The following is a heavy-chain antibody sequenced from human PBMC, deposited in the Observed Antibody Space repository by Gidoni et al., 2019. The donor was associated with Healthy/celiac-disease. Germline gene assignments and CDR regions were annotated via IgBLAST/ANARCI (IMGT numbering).Heavy chain of an antibody. J-gene: IGHJ4*02. D-gene: IGHD6-13*01. Sequence: QVQLQESGPGLVKPSQTLSLTCTVSCGSISSGGYYWSWIRQHPGKGLEWIGYIYYSGSTYYNPSLKSRVTISVDTSKNQFSLKLSSVTAADTAVYYCARGLLGSSWQYYFDYWGQGTLVTVSS. CDR1: CGSISSGGYY. V-gene: IGHV4-31*03. CDR2: IYYSGST. CDR3: ARGLLGSSWQYYFDY.